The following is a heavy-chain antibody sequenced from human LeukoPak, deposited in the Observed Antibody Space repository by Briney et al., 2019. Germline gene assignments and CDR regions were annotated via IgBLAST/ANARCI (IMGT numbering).Heavy chain of an antibody. CDR3: ALIPYCTTATCYYFDY. J-gene: IGHJ4*02. Sequence: GASVKVSCKTSGYTFTTYGISWVRQAPGQGLEWMGWISTYNGDTNYAQKLQGRVTMTADTSTRTTYMELRSLRSDDTAVYYCALIPYCTTATCYYFDYWGQGTLVTVSS. D-gene: IGHD2-2*01. V-gene: IGHV1-18*01. CDR1: GYTFTTYG. CDR2: ISTYNGDT.